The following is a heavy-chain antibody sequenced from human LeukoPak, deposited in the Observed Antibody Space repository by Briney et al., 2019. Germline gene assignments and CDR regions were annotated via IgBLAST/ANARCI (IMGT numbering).Heavy chain of an antibody. CDR2: INSDGSST. CDR3: ARFLQTWRAFDI. CDR1: GFTFSSYW. J-gene: IGHJ3*02. V-gene: IGHV3-74*01. Sequence: PGGSLRLSCAASGFTFSSYWMHWDRQAPGKVLVWVSRINSDGSSTSYADSVKGRFTISRDNAKNTLYLQMNSLRAEDTAMYYCARFLQTWRAFDIWGQGTMVTVSS. D-gene: IGHD1-1*01.